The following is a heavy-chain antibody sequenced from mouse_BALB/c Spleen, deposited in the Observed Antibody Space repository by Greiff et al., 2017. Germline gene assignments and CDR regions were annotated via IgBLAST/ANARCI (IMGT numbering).Heavy chain of an antibody. J-gene: IGHJ4*01. V-gene: IGHV10-1*02. Sequence: EVQGVESGGGLVQPKGSLKLSCAASGFTFNTYAMNWVRQAPGKGLEWVARIRSKSNNYATYYADSVKDRFTISRDDSQSMLYLQMNNLKTEDTAMYYCVRQGAMDYWGQGTSVTVSS. CDR2: IRSKSNNYAT. CDR1: GFTFNTYA. CDR3: VRQGAMDY.